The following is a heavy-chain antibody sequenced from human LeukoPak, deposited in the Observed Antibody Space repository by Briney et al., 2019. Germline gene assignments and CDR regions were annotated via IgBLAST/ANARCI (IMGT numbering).Heavy chain of an antibody. CDR2: ISSSGSAM. J-gene: IGHJ3*02. Sequence: PVGSLRLSCAASGFTFSGYYMSWIRQAPGKGPEWVSYISSSGSAMYYGDSVKGRFTISRDNAKNSLYLQMNSLRAEDTAVYSCARARGSYAFDIWGQGTMVTVSS. D-gene: IGHD2-15*01. CDR1: GFTFSGYY. CDR3: ARARGSYAFDI. V-gene: IGHV3-11*04.